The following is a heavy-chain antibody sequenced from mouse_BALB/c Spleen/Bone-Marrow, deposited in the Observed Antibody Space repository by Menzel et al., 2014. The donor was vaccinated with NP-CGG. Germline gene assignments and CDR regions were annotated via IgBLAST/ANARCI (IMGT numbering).Heavy chain of an antibody. CDR3: ASYYYGSSSFAY. V-gene: IGHV14-3*02. CDR2: IDPANGNT. J-gene: IGHJ3*01. CDR1: GFNIKDTY. Sequence: LQQSGAELVKPGASVKLPCTASGFNIKDTYMHWVKQRPEQGLEWIGRIDPANGNTKYDPKFQGKATITADTSSDTAYLQLSSLTSEDTAVYYCASYYYGSSSFAYWGQGTLVTVSA. D-gene: IGHD1-1*01.